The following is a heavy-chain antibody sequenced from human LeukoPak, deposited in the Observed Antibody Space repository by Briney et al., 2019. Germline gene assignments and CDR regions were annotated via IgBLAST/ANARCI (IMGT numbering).Heavy chain of an antibody. J-gene: IGHJ6*03. CDR2: INPNNGGT. CDR1: GYTLTELS. Sequence: ASVKVSCKVSGYTLTELSMHWVRQAPGKGLEWMGWINPNNGGTNYAQNFQGRVTVTRDTSISTAYMELSSLRSDDTAVYHCARGGDMDVWGKGTTVTVSS. D-gene: IGHD3-10*01. CDR3: ARGGDMDV. V-gene: IGHV1-2*02.